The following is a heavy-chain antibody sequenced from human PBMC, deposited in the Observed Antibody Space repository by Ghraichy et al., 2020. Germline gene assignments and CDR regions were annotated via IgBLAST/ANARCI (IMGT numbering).Heavy chain of an antibody. Sequence: ESLNISCSVSGDSISGHYWSWIRQPPGKGLEWVGYISYLGSTIYNSSLETRVTISIDTSKNQFSLRLSSVTAADTAVYYCVRHQGGTTYDYWGQGTLVTVSS. D-gene: IGHD1-1*01. J-gene: IGHJ4*02. V-gene: IGHV4-59*08. CDR1: GDSISGHY. CDR2: ISYLGST. CDR3: VRHQGGTTYDY.